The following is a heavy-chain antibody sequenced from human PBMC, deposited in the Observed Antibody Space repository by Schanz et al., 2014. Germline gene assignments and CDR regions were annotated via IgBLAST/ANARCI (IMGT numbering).Heavy chain of an antibody. CDR1: GFGFSSYS. CDR3: ARGGSGSHYRLDY. V-gene: IGHV3-48*01. Sequence: EVQLVASGGGLVQPGGSLRLSCAASGFGFSSYSMNWVRQAPGKGLEWVSYISGSSRTIYYADSMKGRFTVSRDNAENALYLQMNSLRAEDTGLYFCARGGSGSHYRLDYWGQGTLGTVSS. CDR2: ISGSSRTI. J-gene: IGHJ4*02. D-gene: IGHD1-26*01.